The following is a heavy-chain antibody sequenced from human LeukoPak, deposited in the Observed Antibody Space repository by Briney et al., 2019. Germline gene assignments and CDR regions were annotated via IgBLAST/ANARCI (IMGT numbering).Heavy chain of an antibody. CDR3: AKEVIAVAGYDLDY. D-gene: IGHD6-19*01. Sequence: GGSLRLSCAASGFTFSTYAMHWVRQAPGKGLEWVAVISVDGSNKYYADSVKGRLTISRDNSKNTLYPQMNSLRAEDAAVYYCAKEVIAVAGYDLDYWGQGTLVTVSS. V-gene: IGHV3-30*04. CDR2: ISVDGSNK. J-gene: IGHJ4*02. CDR1: GFTFSTYA.